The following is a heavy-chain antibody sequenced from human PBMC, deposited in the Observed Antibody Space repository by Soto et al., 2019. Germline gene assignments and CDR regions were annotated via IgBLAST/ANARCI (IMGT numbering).Heavy chain of an antibody. D-gene: IGHD2-8*01. J-gene: IGHJ6*02. CDR3: ARSDFYCTNGVCYFGYGMDV. CDR2: INPNSGGT. Sequence: ASVKVSCKASGYTFTGYYMHWVRQAPGQGLEWMGWINPNSGGTNYAQKFQGWVTMTRDTSISTAYMELSGLRSDDTAVYYCARSDFYCTNGVCYFGYGMDVWGQGTTVTVSS. V-gene: IGHV1-2*04. CDR1: GYTFTGYY.